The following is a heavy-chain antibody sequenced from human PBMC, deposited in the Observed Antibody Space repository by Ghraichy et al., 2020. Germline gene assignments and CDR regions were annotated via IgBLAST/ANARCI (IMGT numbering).Heavy chain of an antibody. V-gene: IGHV3-23*01. CDR1: GFTFSIYA. CDR2: ISDNGGRT. Sequence: GGSLRLSCAASGFTFSIYAISWVRQAPGKGLEWVSAISDNGGRTYYADSVKGRFTISRDNSKNTLYLQMNSLRAEDTAVYYCAKEEPIAVPGTFRWPDPWGQGTLVTASS. CDR3: AKEEPIAVPGTFRWPDP. D-gene: IGHD6-13*01. J-gene: IGHJ5*02.